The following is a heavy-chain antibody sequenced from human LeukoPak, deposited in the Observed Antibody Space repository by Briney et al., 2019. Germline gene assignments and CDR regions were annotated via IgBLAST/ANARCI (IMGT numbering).Heavy chain of an antibody. Sequence: PGGSLRLSCAASGFTFSSYAMSWVRQAPGKGLEWVSAISGSGGSTYYADSVKGRFTISRDNSKNTLYLQMNSLRAEDTAIYYCAKDLNYYGSGNYPPDWGQGTLVTVSS. CDR1: GFTFSSYA. CDR2: ISGSGGST. J-gene: IGHJ4*02. V-gene: IGHV3-23*01. CDR3: AKDLNYYGSGNYPPD. D-gene: IGHD3-10*01.